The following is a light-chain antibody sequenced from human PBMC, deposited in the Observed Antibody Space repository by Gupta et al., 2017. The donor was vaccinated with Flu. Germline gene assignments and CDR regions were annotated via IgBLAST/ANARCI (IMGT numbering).Light chain of an antibody. CDR1: QDITNY. CDR2: DAS. Sequence: DIQMTQSPSSLSVSVGDRVTITCQASQDITNYLNWYQQKPGKAHNLLIYDASILETGVPSRFSGSGSGTDFTFTISSLQPEDFATYYCQQFENLPYTFGQGTKLEIK. J-gene: IGKJ2*01. CDR3: QQFENLPYT. V-gene: IGKV1-33*01.